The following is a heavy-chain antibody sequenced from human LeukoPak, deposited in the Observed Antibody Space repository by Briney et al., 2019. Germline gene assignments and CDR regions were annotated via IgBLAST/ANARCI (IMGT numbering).Heavy chain of an antibody. Sequence: QTGGSLRLSCAASGFTFSSYGMSWVRQAPGKGLEWVSAISGSGGSTYYADSVKGRFTISRDNSKNTLYLQMNSLRAEDTAVYYCARSPPRGGYMDVWGKGTTVTVSS. D-gene: IGHD3-10*01. J-gene: IGHJ6*03. CDR2: ISGSGGST. V-gene: IGHV3-23*01. CDR3: ARSPPRGGYMDV. CDR1: GFTFSSYG.